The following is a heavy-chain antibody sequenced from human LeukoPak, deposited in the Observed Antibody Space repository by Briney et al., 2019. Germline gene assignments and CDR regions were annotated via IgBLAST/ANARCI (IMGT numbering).Heavy chain of an antibody. CDR1: GFTFDDYA. J-gene: IGHJ6*02. Sequence: PGRSLRLSCVASGFTFDDYAMHWVRQAPGKGLEWVSGISWNSGSIGYADSVKGRFTISRDNAKNSLYLQMNSLRAEDTALYYCAKDIGKGGPGGYYYGMDVWGQGTTVTVSS. V-gene: IGHV3-9*01. D-gene: IGHD1-26*01. CDR3: AKDIGKGGPGGYYYGMDV. CDR2: ISWNSGSI.